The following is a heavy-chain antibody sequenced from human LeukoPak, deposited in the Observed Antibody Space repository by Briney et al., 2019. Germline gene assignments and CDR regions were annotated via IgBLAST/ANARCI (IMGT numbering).Heavy chain of an antibody. D-gene: IGHD3-16*01. CDR1: GYSFSRYG. CDR3: AKGGKWAYLYFDY. Sequence: ASVKVSCKASGYSFSRYGISWVRRAPGQGLEWMGWISAYNGNTKYAQNLQGRVTMTTDTSTSTAYMELRSLRSDDTAVYYCAKGGKWAYLYFDYWGQGTLVTVSS. CDR2: ISAYNGNT. V-gene: IGHV1-18*01. J-gene: IGHJ4*02.